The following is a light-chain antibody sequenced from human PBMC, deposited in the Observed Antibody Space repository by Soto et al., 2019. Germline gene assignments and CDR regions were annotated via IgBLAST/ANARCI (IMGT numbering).Light chain of an antibody. CDR2: KVS. CDR1: QSLLHTHGNTY. V-gene: IGKV2-30*02. CDR3: MQGTHWPPYT. J-gene: IGKJ2*01. Sequence: DVVMTQSPLSLPVTLGQPASISCRSSQSLLHTHGNTYLNWFQQRPGQSPRRLIYKVSNRDSGVPDRFSGSGSGTDFTLKISRVEAEDIGVYYCMQGTHWPPYTFGQGTKLEI.